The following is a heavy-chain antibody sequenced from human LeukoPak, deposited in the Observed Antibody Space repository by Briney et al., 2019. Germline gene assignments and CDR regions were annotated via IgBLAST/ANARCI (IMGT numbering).Heavy chain of an antibody. CDR3: ARGHYDFWSGYKNWFDP. CDR2: MNPNSGNT. D-gene: IGHD3-3*01. Sequence: ASVKVSCKASGYTFTSYDINWVRQATGQGQEWMGWMNPNSGNTGYAQKFQGRVTMTRNTSISTAYMELSSLRSEDTAVYYCARGHYDFWSGYKNWFDPWGQGTLVTVSS. V-gene: IGHV1-8*01. J-gene: IGHJ5*02. CDR1: GYTFTSYD.